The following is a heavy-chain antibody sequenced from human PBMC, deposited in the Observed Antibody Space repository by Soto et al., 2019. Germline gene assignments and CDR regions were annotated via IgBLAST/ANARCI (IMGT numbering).Heavy chain of an antibody. V-gene: IGHV3-23*01. CDR3: AKEGLGSLATYCTTGDCHYAFDV. Sequence: EVQLLESGGGLVRPGGSLRLSCAASGFTFYNYAMNWVRQAPGKGLEWVSTISGGGDGTYYADSVKGRFTISRDNSRNTVYLQMISQRAGDTAVDYCAKEGLGSLATYCTTGDCHYAFDVWGQGTLVTVSS. J-gene: IGHJ3*01. D-gene: IGHD2-8*01. CDR2: ISGGGDGT. CDR1: GFTFYNYA.